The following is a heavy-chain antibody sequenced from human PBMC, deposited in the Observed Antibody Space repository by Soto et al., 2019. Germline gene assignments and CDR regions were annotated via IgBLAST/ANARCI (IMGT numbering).Heavy chain of an antibody. CDR1: GGTFSSYA. D-gene: IGHD2-2*01. CDR3: ARDRGYCSSTSCYTYYYGMDV. J-gene: IGHJ6*02. CDR2: IIPIFGTA. Sequence: EASVKVSCKASGGTFSSYAISWVRQAPGQGLEWMGGIIPIFGTANYAQKFQGRVTITADESTSTAYMELSSLRSEDTAVYYCARDRGYCSSTSCYTYYYGMDVWGQGTTVTVSS. V-gene: IGHV1-69*13.